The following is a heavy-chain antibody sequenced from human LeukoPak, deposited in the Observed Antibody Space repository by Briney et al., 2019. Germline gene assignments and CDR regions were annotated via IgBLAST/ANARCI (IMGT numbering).Heavy chain of an antibody. CDR3: ARDRGHCSSTSCYSWFDP. D-gene: IGHD2-2*01. Sequence: SETLPLTCTVSGGSISSYYWNWIRQPAGKGLEWIGRIYTSGSTNYNPSLKSRVTMSVDTSKNQFSLKLSSVTAADTAVYYCARDRGHCSSTSCYSWFDPWGQGTLVTVSS. V-gene: IGHV4-4*07. CDR1: GGSISSYY. J-gene: IGHJ5*02. CDR2: IYTSGST.